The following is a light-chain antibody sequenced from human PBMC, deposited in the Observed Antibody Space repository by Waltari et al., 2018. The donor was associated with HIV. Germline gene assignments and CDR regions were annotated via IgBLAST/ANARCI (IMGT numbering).Light chain of an antibody. CDR2: GAS. CDR1: QSLSRRY. V-gene: IGKV3-20*01. Sequence: EIVLTQSPGTLSLSPGERATLSCRASQSLSRRYLAWYQQIPGQAPRLLIYGASSRATGIPDRFSGSGSGTDFSLTISRLEPEDFAVYFCQQYGSSPLYTFGQGTKVEIK. J-gene: IGKJ2*01. CDR3: QQYGSSPLYT.